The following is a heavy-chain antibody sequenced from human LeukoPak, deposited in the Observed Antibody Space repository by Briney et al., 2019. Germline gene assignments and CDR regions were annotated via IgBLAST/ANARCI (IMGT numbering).Heavy chain of an antibody. CDR2: ISAYNGNT. CDR1: GYTFTSYG. D-gene: IGHD1-26*01. CDR3: ARDSGSYYFDTYYYYMDV. Sequence: GASVKVSCKASGYTFTSYGISWVRQAPGQGLEWMGWISAYNGNTNYAQKLQGRVTMTTDTSTSTAYMELRSLRSDDTAVYYCARDSGSYYFDTYYYYMDVWGKGTTVTVSS. J-gene: IGHJ6*03. V-gene: IGHV1-18*01.